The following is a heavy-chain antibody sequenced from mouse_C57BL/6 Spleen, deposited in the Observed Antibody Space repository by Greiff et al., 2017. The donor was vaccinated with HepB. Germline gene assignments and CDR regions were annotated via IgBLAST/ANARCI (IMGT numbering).Heavy chain of an antibody. CDR1: GYAFTNYL. J-gene: IGHJ2*01. Sequence: VQLQQSGAELVRPGTSVKVSCKASGYAFTNYLIEWVKQRPGQGPEWIGVINPGSGGTNYNEKFKGKATLTADKSSSTAYMQLSSLTSEDSAVYFCARRDGRGYFDYWGQGTTLTVSS. CDR2: INPGSGGT. D-gene: IGHD1-1*02. CDR3: ARRDGRGYFDY. V-gene: IGHV1-54*01.